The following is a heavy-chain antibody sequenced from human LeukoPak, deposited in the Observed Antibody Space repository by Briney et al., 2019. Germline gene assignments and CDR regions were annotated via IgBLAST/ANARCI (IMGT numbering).Heavy chain of an antibody. V-gene: IGHV3-23*01. CDR1: GFTFSSYG. J-gene: IGHJ4*02. D-gene: IGHD3-10*02. CDR2: ISGSGGST. Sequence: GTLSLSCAASGFTFSSYGMSWVRPAPGKGLEWVSAISGSGGSTYYADSVKGRFTVSRDNSKNTLYLQMNSLRAEDTAVYYCARGTMFPYYFDYWGQGTLVTVSS. CDR3: ARGTMFPYYFDY.